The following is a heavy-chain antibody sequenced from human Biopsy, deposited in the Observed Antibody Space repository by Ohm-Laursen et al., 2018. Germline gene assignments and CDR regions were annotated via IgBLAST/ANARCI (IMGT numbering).Heavy chain of an antibody. D-gene: IGHD6-6*01. CDR2: MIPSSGKT. V-gene: IGHV1-8*01. Sequence: GASVKVSCKASGYSFSTHDVNWVRQARGQGLEWMGWMIPSSGKTGYAQRFQGRVTLTMNTSISTGYMELSGLRSEDTAVYFCARGYSRRVSIFEASIYWFDTWGQGTLVTVSS. J-gene: IGHJ5*02. CDR1: GYSFSTHD. CDR3: ARGYSRRVSIFEASIYWFDT.